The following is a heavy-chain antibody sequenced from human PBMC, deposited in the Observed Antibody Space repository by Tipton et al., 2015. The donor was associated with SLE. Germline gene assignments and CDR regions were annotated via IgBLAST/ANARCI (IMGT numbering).Heavy chain of an antibody. CDR3: ARVSYYDSSGYHGFDY. D-gene: IGHD3-22*01. CDR2: ISSSSSTI. CDR1: GFTFSSYG. Sequence: SLRLSCAASGFTFSSYGMHWVRQAPGKGLEWVSYISSSSSTIYYADSVKGRFTISRDNAKNSLYLQMNSLRAEDTAVYYCARVSYYDSSGYHGFDYWGQGTLVTVSS. V-gene: IGHV3-48*01. J-gene: IGHJ4*02.